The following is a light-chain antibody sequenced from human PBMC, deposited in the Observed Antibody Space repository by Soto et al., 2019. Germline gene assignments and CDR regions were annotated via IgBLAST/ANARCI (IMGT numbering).Light chain of an antibody. CDR2: SNN. Sequence: QSVLTQPPSASGTPGQRVTISCSGSSSNIGGNAVNWYQQLPGTTPTLLIYSNNQRPSGVPDRFSGSKSGTSASLDNSVLQSEYEDNYYCAAWDDSLSGYVFGTGTKLTVL. J-gene: IGLJ1*01. V-gene: IGLV1-44*01. CDR1: SSNIGGNA. CDR3: AAWDDSLSGYV.